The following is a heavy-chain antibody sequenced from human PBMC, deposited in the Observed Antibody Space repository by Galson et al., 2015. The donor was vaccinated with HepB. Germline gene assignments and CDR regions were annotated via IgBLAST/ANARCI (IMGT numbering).Heavy chain of an antibody. J-gene: IGHJ3*02. CDR3: ARDLDNYDFWGLGAFDI. V-gene: IGHV1-46*01. Sequence: SVKVSCKASGYTFTSYYMHWVRQAPGQGLEWMGIINPSGGSTSYAQKFQGRVTMTRDTSTSTVYMELSSLRSEDTAVYYCARDLDNYDFWGLGAFDIWGQGTMVTVSS. CDR2: INPSGGST. D-gene: IGHD3-3*01. CDR1: GYTFTSYY.